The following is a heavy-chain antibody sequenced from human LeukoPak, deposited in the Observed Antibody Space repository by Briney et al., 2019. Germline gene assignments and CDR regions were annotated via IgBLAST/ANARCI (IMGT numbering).Heavy chain of an antibody. J-gene: IGHJ4*02. D-gene: IGHD3-9*01. CDR2: ISAYNGNT. V-gene: IGHV1-18*01. Sequence: ASVKVSCKASGYTFTSYGISWVRQAPGQGLERMGWISAYNGNTNYAQKLQGRVTMTTDTSTSTAYMELRSLRSDDTAVYYCARDSFDWLLSDFDHWGQGTLVTVSS. CDR1: GYTFTSYG. CDR3: ARDSFDWLLSDFDH.